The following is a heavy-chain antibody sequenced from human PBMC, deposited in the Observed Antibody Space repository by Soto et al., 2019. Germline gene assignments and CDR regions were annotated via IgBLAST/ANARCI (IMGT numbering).Heavy chain of an antibody. V-gene: IGHV3-7*01. CDR3: AKYGAGNYGAYALDL. CDR2: INPGGREK. D-gene: IGHD3-10*01. CDR1: GFTFGSYW. J-gene: IGHJ3*01. Sequence: PVGSLRLSCAASGFTFGSYWMSWVRQAPGKGLEWVANINPGGREKNYVDSVKGRFSIFRDDAEKSHHLQMNSLRVEDTAVYYCAKYGAGNYGAYALDLWGQGTMVTVSS.